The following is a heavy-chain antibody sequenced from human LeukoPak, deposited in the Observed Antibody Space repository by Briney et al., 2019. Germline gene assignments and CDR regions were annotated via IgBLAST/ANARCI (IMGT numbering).Heavy chain of an antibody. CDR2: IYTSGST. CDR1: GGSISSGTYY. V-gene: IGHV4-61*02. CDR3: ARGGYCGGDCYFYY. D-gene: IGHD2-21*02. Sequence: SETLSLTCTVSGGSISSGTYYWSWIRQPAGKGLEWIGRIYTSGSTNYNPSLKSRVTISVDTSKNQFSLKLSSVTAADTAVYYCARGGYCGGDCYFYYWGQGTLVTVSS. J-gene: IGHJ4*02.